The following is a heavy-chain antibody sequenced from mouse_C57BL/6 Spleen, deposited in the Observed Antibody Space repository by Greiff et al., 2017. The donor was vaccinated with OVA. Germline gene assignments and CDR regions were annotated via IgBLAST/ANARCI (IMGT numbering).Heavy chain of an antibody. Sequence: QVQLQQSGAELVRPGASVTLSCKASGYTFTDYEMHWVKQTPVHGLEWIGAIDPETGGTAYNQKFKGKAILTADKSSSTAYMELRSLTSEDSAVYYCTRPNWDEDFDYWGQGTTLTVSS. V-gene: IGHV1-15*01. J-gene: IGHJ2*01. CDR1: GYTFTDYE. CDR2: IDPETGGT. CDR3: TRPNWDEDFDY. D-gene: IGHD4-1*01.